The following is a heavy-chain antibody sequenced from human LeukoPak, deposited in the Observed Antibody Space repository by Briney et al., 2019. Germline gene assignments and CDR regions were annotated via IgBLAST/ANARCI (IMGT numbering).Heavy chain of an antibody. CDR3: ARVTGDYELDPFDY. J-gene: IGHJ4*02. V-gene: IGHV1-24*01. CDR1: GYTLTELS. Sequence: ASVKVSCKVSGYTLTELSMHWVRQAPGKGLEWMGGFDPEDGETIYAQKFQGRVTMTRDTSISTAYMELSRLRSDDTAVYYCARVTGDYELDPFDYWGQGTLVTVSS. D-gene: IGHD4-17*01. CDR2: FDPEDGET.